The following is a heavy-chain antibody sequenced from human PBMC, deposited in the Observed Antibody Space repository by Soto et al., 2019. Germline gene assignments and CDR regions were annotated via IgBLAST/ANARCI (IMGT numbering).Heavy chain of an antibody. CDR2: LYSGGGT. CDR3: AKSPSYYVYFHY. J-gene: IGHJ4*02. CDR1: GFTVTSNY. Sequence: GGSLRLSCAASGFTVTSNYMSWVRQAPGKGLEWVSALYSGGGTYYADSGKGGLTISRDTSKNTHYLQMNSLRAEDTAVYYCAKSPSYYVYFHYWGQGTLVTVSS. V-gene: IGHV3-66*01. D-gene: IGHD3-10*02.